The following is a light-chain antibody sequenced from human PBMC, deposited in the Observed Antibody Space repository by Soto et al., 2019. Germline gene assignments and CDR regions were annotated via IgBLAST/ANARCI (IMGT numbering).Light chain of an antibody. CDR1: SSDVGGYNY. Sequence: QSALTQPASVSGSPGQSITISCTGTSSDVGGYNYVSWYQQHPGKAPKLMIYDVSNRPSGVSNRFSGSKSGNTASLTISGLQAEDEADYYCSSSTSSRTYVFGTGTQLTVL. CDR2: DVS. V-gene: IGLV2-14*01. J-gene: IGLJ1*01. CDR3: SSSTSSRTYV.